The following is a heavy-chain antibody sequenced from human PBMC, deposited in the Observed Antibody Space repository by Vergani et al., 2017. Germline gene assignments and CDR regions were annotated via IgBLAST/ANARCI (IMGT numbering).Heavy chain of an antibody. CDR1: GYIFKNYY. CDR3: ARSIGYCTSGSCRPYYFGL. D-gene: IGHD2-15*01. V-gene: IGHV1-46*02. J-gene: IGHJ4*02. Sequence: QVQLVQSGAAVKKPGASAKVSCTASGYIFKNYYMHWLRLAPGQGFQWMGVVNFVTGAATSPQKFEGRITMNRDTSTATFYMDLSSLKYEDTAIYYCARSIGYCTSGSCRPYYFGLWGQGTLVTVSS. CDR2: VNFVTGAA.